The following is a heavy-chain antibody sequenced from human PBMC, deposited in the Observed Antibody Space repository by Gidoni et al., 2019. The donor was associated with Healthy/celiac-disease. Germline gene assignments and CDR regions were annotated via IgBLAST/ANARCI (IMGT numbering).Heavy chain of an antibody. CDR2: ISWNSGSI. Sequence: EVQLVESGGGSVQPGRSLRLSCAASGFTFDDYAMHWVRQAPGKGLEWVSGISWNSGSIGYADSVKGRFTISRDNAKNSLYLQMNSLRAEDTALYYCAKEDFDYWGQGTLVTVSS. CDR3: AKEDFDY. J-gene: IGHJ4*02. V-gene: IGHV3-9*01. CDR1: GFTFDDYA.